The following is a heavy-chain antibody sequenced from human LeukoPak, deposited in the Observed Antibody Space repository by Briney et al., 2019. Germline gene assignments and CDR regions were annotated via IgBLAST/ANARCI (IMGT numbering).Heavy chain of an antibody. CDR1: GGSISSYY. J-gene: IGHJ4*02. CDR2: IYYSGST. Sequence: SETLSLTCTVSGGSISSYYWSWIRQPPGKGLEWIGYIYYSGSTNYNPSLKSRVTISVDTSKNQFSLKLSSVTAADTAVYYCARSSYGYYFDYWGQGTLVTVSS. V-gene: IGHV4-59*01. D-gene: IGHD5-18*01. CDR3: ARSSYGYYFDY.